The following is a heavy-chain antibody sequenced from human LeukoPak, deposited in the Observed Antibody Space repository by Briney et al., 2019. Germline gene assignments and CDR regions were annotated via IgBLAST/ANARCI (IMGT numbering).Heavy chain of an antibody. CDR3: ARDPVLWFGELPDY. CDR1: GFTFSSYS. D-gene: IGHD3-10*01. Sequence: GGSLRLSCAASGFTFSSYSMNWVRQAPGKGLEWVSSISSSSSYIYYADSVKGRFTISRDNAKNSLYLQMNSPRAEDTAVYYCARDPVLWFGELPDYWGQGTLVTVSS. J-gene: IGHJ4*02. CDR2: ISSSSSYI. V-gene: IGHV3-21*01.